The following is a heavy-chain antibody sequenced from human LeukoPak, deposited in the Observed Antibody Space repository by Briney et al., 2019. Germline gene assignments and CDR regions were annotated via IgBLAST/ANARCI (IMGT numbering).Heavy chain of an antibody. Sequence: SETLSLTCTVSGYSISTNSYYWGWIRQPPGKGLEWIGTIYYSGSSYYNPSLKSRVTISVDTSNNQFSLKLSSVTAADTAVYYCARYSFSLYSSSNFDYWGQGTLVTVSS. J-gene: IGHJ4*02. D-gene: IGHD6-6*01. CDR1: GYSISTNSYY. CDR2: IYYSGSS. V-gene: IGHV4-39*01. CDR3: ARYSFSLYSSSNFDY.